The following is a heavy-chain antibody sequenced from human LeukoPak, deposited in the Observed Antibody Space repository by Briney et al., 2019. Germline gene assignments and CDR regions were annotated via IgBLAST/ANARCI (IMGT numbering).Heavy chain of an antibody. CDR1: GYTFADYF. CDR3: ARDVSSTPNWEFDY. J-gene: IGHJ4*02. CDR2: INANRGGT. V-gene: IGHV1-2*06. D-gene: IGHD1-26*01. Sequence: GASVKVSCKTSGYTFADYFIHWVRQAPGQGLEWMGRINANRGGTEYQQKFQGRVTMTRDTSISTAYVEVNWLISDDTAIYYCARDVSSTPNWEFDYWGQGTQVTVSS.